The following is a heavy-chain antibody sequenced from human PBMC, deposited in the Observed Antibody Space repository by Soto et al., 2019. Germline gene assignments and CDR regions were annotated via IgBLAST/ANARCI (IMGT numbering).Heavy chain of an antibody. CDR1: GYTLTSYA. D-gene: IGHD6-13*01. J-gene: IGHJ4*02. Sequence: GASVKVSCKASGYTLTSYAMHWVRQAPGQRLEWMGWINAGSGNTEYSQSFQGRVTITRDTSARTAYMELTNLRSEDTAVYYCATPIYSRFYFDYWGQGTLVTVS. CDR2: INAGSGNT. V-gene: IGHV1-3*01. CDR3: ATPIYSRFYFDY.